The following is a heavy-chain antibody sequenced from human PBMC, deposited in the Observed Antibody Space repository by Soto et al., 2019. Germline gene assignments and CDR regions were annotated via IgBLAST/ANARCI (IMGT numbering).Heavy chain of an antibody. V-gene: IGHV1-3*05. D-gene: IGHD2-21*02. CDR2: INIGSGNT. CDR3: ARDGGDCGYRLIYYYYIGMDV. CDR1: GYAFSSYA. Sequence: QVQLLQSGAEEKKPGASVKVSCKASGYAFSSYAMHWVRQAPGQSLEWMGWINIGSGNTKYSQNFQDRITISRDTSANTVYMELSSLRSEDTAVYYCARDGGDCGYRLIYYYYIGMDVWGQGTTVSVSS. J-gene: IGHJ6*02.